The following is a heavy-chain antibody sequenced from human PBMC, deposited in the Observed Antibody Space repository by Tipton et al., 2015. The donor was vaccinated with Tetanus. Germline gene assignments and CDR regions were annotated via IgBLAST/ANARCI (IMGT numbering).Heavy chain of an antibody. CDR2: INPDGRRT. D-gene: IGHD2-15*01. CDR3: ARVPLGGGYLDI. CDR1: GFTSKSHY. V-gene: IGHV3-74*01. Sequence: SLRLSCAASGFTSKSHYMHWVRQAPGKGLVWISRINPDGRRTNYADSVKGRFTISRDNAKNTVYLQMSSLRAEDTAVYYCARVPLGGGYLDIWGRGTLVTVSS. J-gene: IGHJ2*01.